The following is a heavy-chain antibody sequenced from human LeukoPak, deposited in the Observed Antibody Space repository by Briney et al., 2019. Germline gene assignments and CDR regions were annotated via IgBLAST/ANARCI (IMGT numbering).Heavy chain of an antibody. D-gene: IGHD5-18*01. V-gene: IGHV1-46*01. CDR3: ARGLPGYSYGYGWFDP. J-gene: IGHJ5*02. CDR2: INPGGGST. CDR1: GYTFTSYY. Sequence: ASVKVSCKASGYTFTSYYMHWVRQAPGQGLEWMGIINPGGGSTSYAQKFQGRVTMTRDTSTSTVYMELSSLRSEDTAVYYCARGLPGYSYGYGWFDPWGQGTLVTVSS.